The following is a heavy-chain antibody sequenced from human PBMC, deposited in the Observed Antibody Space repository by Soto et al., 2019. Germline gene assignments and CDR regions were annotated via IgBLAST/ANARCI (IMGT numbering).Heavy chain of an antibody. V-gene: IGHV4-34*01. Sequence: SETLSLTCAVYGGSFSGYYWSWIRQPPGKGLEWIGEINHSGSTNYNPSLKSRVTISVDTSKNQFSLKLSSVTAADTAVYYCARGNYCSSTSCQQDYYYYYMDVWGKGTTVTVSS. D-gene: IGHD2-2*01. CDR3: ARGNYCSSTSCQQDYYYYYMDV. CDR1: GGSFSGYY. J-gene: IGHJ6*03. CDR2: INHSGST.